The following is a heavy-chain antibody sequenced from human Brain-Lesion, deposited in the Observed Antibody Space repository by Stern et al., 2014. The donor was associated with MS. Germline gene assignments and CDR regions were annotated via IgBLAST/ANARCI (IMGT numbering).Heavy chain of an antibody. J-gene: IGHJ4*02. CDR3: VRETGGYTYGDTDFFDF. CDR2: IYASGST. CDR1: GGSISSGSYY. Sequence: QLVQSGPGLVKPSQTLSLTCSVSGGSISSGSYYWNWIRQPAGKGLEWIGRIYASGSTNYSPSLKIRVFISGDTSKNQFSLKLSSVTAADAAMYYCVRETGGYTYGDTDFFDFWGQGTLVTVSS. D-gene: IGHD5-18*01. V-gene: IGHV4-61*02.